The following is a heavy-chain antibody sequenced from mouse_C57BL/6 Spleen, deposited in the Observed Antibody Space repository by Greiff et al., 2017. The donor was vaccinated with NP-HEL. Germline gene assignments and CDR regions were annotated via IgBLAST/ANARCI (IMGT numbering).Heavy chain of an antibody. Sequence: VQLQQPGAELVKPGASVKLSCKASGYTFTSYWMQWVKQRPGQGLEWIGEIDPSDSYTNYNQKFKGKATLTVDTSSSTAYMQLSSLTSEDSAAYYCARRQLRLRKALYYAMDYWGQGTSVTVSS. CDR1: GYTFTSYW. CDR3: ARRQLRLRKALYYAMDY. J-gene: IGHJ4*01. D-gene: IGHD3-2*02. V-gene: IGHV1-50*01. CDR2: IDPSDSYT.